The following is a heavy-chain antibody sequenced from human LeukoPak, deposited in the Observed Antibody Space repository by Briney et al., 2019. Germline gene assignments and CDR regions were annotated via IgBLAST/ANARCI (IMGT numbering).Heavy chain of an antibody. CDR1: GYSFSDNY. J-gene: IGHJ4*02. CDR2: INPNSGGT. V-gene: IGHV1-2*02. CDR3: AREVYGDSSFDY. Sequence: ASVKVSCKASGYSFSDNYMYWVRQAPGQGLEWMGWINPNSGGTNYAQKFQGRVAMTRDASISTAYLELSRLRSDDTAVYYCAREVYGDSSFDYWGQGTLLTVSS. D-gene: IGHD4-17*01.